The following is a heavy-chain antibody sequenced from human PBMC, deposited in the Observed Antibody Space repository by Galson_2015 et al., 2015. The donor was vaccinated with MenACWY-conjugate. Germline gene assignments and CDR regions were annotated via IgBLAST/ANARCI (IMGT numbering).Heavy chain of an antibody. V-gene: IGHV3-7*03. CDR3: ARDLGFYCSHNDCYSPY. Sequence: SLRLSRAASGFTFNNYWMSWVRQVPGTGPEWVANIKQDESEKYYVDSVRGRFTISRDNAKSSLFLQMNSLRVEDTAVYYCARDLGFYCSHNDCYSPYWGQGTLVTVSS. D-gene: IGHD2-15*01. J-gene: IGHJ4*02. CDR2: IKQDESEK. CDR1: GFTFNNYW.